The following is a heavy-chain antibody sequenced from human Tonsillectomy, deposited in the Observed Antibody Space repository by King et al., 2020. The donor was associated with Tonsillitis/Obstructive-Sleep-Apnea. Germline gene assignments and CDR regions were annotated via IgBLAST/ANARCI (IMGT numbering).Heavy chain of an antibody. CDR1: GYSFTSYW. Sequence: QLVQSGAEVKKPGESLKISCKGSGYSFTSYWIGWVRQMPGKGLEWMGIIYPGDSDTRYSPSFQGQVTISADKSISTAYLQWSSLKASDTAMYYCARNYGNPRPTCYPDCYYYYMDVWGKGTTVTVSS. V-gene: IGHV5-51*01. J-gene: IGHJ6*03. D-gene: IGHD2-2*01. CDR3: ARNYGNPRPTCYPDCYYYYMDV. CDR2: IYPGDSDT.